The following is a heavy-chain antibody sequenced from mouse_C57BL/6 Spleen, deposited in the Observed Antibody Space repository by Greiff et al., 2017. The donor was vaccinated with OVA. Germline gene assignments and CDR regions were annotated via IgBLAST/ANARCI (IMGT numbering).Heavy chain of an antibody. J-gene: IGHJ3*01. CDR2: IWSGGST. D-gene: IGHD2-1*01. V-gene: IGHV2-2*01. Sequence: VMLVESGPGLVQPSQSLSITCTVSGFSLTSYGVHWVRQSPGKGLEWLGVIWSGGSTDYNAAFISRLSISKDNSKSQVFFKMNSLQADDTAIYYCARTIYHANRGFAYWGQGTLVTVSA. CDR3: ARTIYHANRGFAY. CDR1: GFSLTSYG.